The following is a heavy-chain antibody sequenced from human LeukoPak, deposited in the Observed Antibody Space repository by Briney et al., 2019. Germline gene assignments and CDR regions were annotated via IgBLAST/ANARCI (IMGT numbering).Heavy chain of an antibody. D-gene: IGHD6-19*01. Sequence: GGSLRLSCAASGFTFSSYAMSWVRQAPGKGLEWVSAISGSGGSTYYADSVKGRFTISRDNSKNTLYLQMNSLRAEDTAVYYCAKGKRSGYSSGWFDYWGQGTLVTVSS. V-gene: IGHV3-23*01. CDR2: ISGSGGST. CDR3: AKGKRSGYSSGWFDY. J-gene: IGHJ4*02. CDR1: GFTFSSYA.